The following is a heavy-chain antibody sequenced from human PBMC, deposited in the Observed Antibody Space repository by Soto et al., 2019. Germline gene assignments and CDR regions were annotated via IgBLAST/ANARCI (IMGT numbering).Heavy chain of an antibody. CDR1: GFTFSNYW. Sequence: EVQLVESGGGLFQPEGSLRLSCEASGFTFSNYWMHWVRQAPGKGLVWVSRINNDGSDPIYADSVKGRFTISRDNAKNTVYLQMNSLRAEDTAVYYCAGGYPTYSNFAYWGQGSLVTVSS. D-gene: IGHD2-21*01. J-gene: IGHJ4*02. CDR3: AGGYPTYSNFAY. CDR2: INNDGSDP. V-gene: IGHV3-74*01.